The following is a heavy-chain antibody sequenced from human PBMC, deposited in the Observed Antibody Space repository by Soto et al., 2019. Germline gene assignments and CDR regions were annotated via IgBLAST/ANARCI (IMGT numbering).Heavy chain of an antibody. J-gene: IGHJ4*02. Sequence: GGSLRLSCEASGFTFSGFDMHWVRQPTGKGLEWVSSIGTAGDTYYAVSVKGRFTISRDNAKNSLSLQMNSLRAGDMAVYFCAKSQEIGTHFFDSWGRGTQVTVS. CDR2: IGTAGDT. CDR1: GFTFSGFD. CDR3: AKSQEIGTHFFDS. V-gene: IGHV3-13*01. D-gene: IGHD6-13*01.